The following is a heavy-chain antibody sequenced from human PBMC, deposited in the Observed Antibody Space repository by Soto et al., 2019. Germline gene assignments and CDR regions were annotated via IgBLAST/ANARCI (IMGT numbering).Heavy chain of an antibody. D-gene: IGHD3-16*01. CDR2: IWNDGSNK. V-gene: IGHV3-33*01. CDR3: ARAVGPFDY. J-gene: IGHJ4*02. Sequence: QVQLVESGGGVVQPGRSLRLSCAASGVTFSIYGMHWFRQAPGKGLEWVAVIWNDGSNKYYGDSVKGRFTISRDNSKNTLYLHMNSRSADDTAVYYCARAVGPFDYWGQGTLVTVSS. CDR1: GVTFSIYG.